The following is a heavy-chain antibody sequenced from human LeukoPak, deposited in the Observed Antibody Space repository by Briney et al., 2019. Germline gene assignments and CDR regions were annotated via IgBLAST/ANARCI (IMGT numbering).Heavy chain of an antibody. D-gene: IGHD3-22*01. CDR2: ISYDGSNK. Sequence: GGSLRLSCAASGFTFSSYAMHWVRQAPGKGLEWVAVISYDGSNKYYADSVKGRFTISRDNSKNTLYLQMNSLRAEDTVVYYCARASYYYDSSGYYYSNLDYWGQGTLVTVSS. V-gene: IGHV3-30-3*01. J-gene: IGHJ4*02. CDR1: GFTFSSYA. CDR3: ARASYYYDSSGYYYSNLDY.